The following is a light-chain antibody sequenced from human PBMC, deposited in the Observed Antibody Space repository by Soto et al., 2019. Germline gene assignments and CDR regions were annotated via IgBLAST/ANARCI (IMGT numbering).Light chain of an antibody. CDR1: QSITTK. Sequence: EIVMTQSPDTLSVSPGGRATLSCRTSQSITTKLAWYQQKPGQSPRLLISDASTRATGIPARFSGSGSDTEFTLNISSLHSEDFAVYVCQQYNSWPRTFGQGTNVEI. V-gene: IGKV3-15*01. CDR3: QQYNSWPRT. CDR2: DAS. J-gene: IGKJ1*01.